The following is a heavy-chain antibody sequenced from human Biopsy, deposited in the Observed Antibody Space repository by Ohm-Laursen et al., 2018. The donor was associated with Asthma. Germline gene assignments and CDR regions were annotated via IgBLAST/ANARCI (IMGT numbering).Heavy chain of an antibody. CDR3: VRGSSSWHHGPFHYYYGLDV. Sequence: SDTLSLTCSLSSGSGGYMRSGNYYWGWIRQPPGKGLEWIGSIYYSGTIYYNPSLESRVTVSADTSKNQFSLKLTSVTAADTAVYYCVRGSSSWHHGPFHYYYGLDVWGQGTTATVSS. J-gene: IGHJ6*02. CDR1: SGSGGYMRSGNYY. D-gene: IGHD6-13*01. CDR2: IYYSGTI. V-gene: IGHV4-39*01.